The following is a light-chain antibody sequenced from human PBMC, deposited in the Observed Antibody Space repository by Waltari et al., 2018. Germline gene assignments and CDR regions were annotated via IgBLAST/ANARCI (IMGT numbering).Light chain of an antibody. CDR1: SSDVGCYHY. J-gene: IGLJ3*02. CDR2: EVN. V-gene: IGLV2-8*01. CDR3: SSYAGSNHLV. Sequence: QSALTPPPSASVSPGQSVTISCTGTSSDVGCYHYVSRYQHHPGQAPNLMVYEVNKRPSGVPDRFSGSKSGNTASLTVSGLQAEDESDYYCSSYAGSNHLVFGGGTKLTVL.